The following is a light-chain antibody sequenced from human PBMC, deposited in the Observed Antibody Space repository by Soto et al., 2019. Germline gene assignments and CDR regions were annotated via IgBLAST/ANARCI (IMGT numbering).Light chain of an antibody. J-gene: IGLJ2*01. CDR1: KLGNKY. CDR3: QAWDSTTVV. V-gene: IGLV3-1*01. Sequence: SYELTQSPSVSVSPGQTASIACSGDKLGNKYTCWYQQKPGQSPVLVIYQDTKRPSGIPERFSGSTSGNTATLTISGTQAIDEAAYYCQAWDSTTVVFGGGTKVTVL. CDR2: QDT.